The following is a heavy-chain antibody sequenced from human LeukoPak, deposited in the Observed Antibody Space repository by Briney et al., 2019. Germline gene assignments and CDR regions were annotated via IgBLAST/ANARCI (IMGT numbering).Heavy chain of an antibody. V-gene: IGHV3-74*01. J-gene: IGHJ3*02. D-gene: IGHD1-7*01. CDR3: ATGNYHAFDI. Sequence: PGGSLRLSCAASGFTFSSYWMHWVRQAPGKGLVWVSCLNSDGSSTRYADSVRGRFTISRDNAKNTLYLQMNSLRAEDTAAYYCATGNYHAFDIWGQGTMVTVSS. CDR2: LNSDGSST. CDR1: GFTFSSYW.